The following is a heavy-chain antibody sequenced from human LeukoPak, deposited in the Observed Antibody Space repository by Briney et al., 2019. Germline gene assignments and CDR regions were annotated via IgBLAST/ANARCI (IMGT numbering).Heavy chain of an antibody. J-gene: IGHJ6*03. CDR1: GGSFSGYY. V-gene: IGHV4-34*01. CDR3: ARESRTLHYFYYMDV. Sequence: SETLSLTCAVYGGSFSGYYWSWIRQPPGKGLEWIGEINHSGSTNYNPSLKSRVTISVDTSKNQFSLKLSSVTAADTAVYYCARESRTLHYFYYMDVWGKGTTVTVSS. CDR2: INHSGST.